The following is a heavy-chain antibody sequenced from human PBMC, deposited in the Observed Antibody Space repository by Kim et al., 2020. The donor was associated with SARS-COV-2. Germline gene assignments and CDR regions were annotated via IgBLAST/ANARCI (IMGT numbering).Heavy chain of an antibody. CDR2: ITKYDGRT. CDR1: GFNSNNYA. D-gene: IGHD6-19*01. J-gene: IGHJ4*02. Sequence: GGSLRLSCVVSGFNSNNYAMSWVRQAPGKGLEWVSAITKYDGRTYYADSVKGRFTISRDISKNTVFLQMNSLRADDTVLYYCAKDHPASGWPTFEYWGQGTLVTVSS. CDR3: AKDHPASGWPTFEY. V-gene: IGHV3-23*01.